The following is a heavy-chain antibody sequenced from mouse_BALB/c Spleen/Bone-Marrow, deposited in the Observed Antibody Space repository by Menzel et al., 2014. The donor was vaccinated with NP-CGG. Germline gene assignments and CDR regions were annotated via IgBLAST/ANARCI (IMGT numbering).Heavy chain of an antibody. V-gene: IGHV1-4*02. J-gene: IGHJ2*01. D-gene: IGHD2-1*01. CDR3: AGRYGNYQRYFDF. Sequence: QVQLKQSAAELARPGASVKMSCKASGNTFTSYTMHWVKQRPGQGLEWIGYNNPSSGYTEYNQKFKDKTTLTADKSSNTAYMQLSSLTSEDSAVYYCAGRYGNYQRYFDFWGQGTTLTVSS. CDR1: GNTFTSYT. CDR2: NNPSSGYT.